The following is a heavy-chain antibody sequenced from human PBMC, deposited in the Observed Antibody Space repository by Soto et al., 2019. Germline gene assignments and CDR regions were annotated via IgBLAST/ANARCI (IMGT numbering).Heavy chain of an antibody. CDR2: IKSETDGGTA. D-gene: IGHD3-9*01. Sequence: GGSLRLSCAASGFNLSHPWMTWVRPAAGKGLEWVGRIKSETDGGTADYAAPVKGRITISRDDSKNTVYLQMNSLKTEDTAVYYCTTGLYYDLLTGYHDVDYWGQGTRVIFSS. CDR1: GFNLSHPW. CDR3: TTGLYYDLLTGYHDVDY. J-gene: IGHJ4*02. V-gene: IGHV3-15*01.